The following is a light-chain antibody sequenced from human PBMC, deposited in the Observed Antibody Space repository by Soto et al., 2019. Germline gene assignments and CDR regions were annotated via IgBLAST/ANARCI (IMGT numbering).Light chain of an antibody. CDR3: QQGHNWPLT. Sequence: EIAMTQSPATLSVSPGERATLSCRASQSISTELAWYQQIPGQPPRLLIYSASTRATGVPARFTGSGSGSELTHTISGLQSEDFAIYDCQQGHNWPLTFGQGTRLEI. V-gene: IGKV3-15*01. CDR1: QSISTE. CDR2: SAS. J-gene: IGKJ2*01.